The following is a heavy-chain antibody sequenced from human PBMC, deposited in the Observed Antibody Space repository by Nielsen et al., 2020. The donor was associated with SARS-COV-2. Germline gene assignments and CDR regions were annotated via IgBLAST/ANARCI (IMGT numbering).Heavy chain of an antibody. CDR3: ARRVVGATTDW. V-gene: IGHV4-34*01. J-gene: IGHJ4*02. D-gene: IGHD1-26*01. CDR1: GGSFSDYY. CDR2: INHSGNT. Sequence: SETLSLTCAVYGGSFSDYYWTWIRQAPGKGLEWIGEINHSGNTNYNPSLKSRVTISVDTSKNQFSLKLRSVTVADTAVYYCARRVVGATTDWWGQGTLVTVSS.